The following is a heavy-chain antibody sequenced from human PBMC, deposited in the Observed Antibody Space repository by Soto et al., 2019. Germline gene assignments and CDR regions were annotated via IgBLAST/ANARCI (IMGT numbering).Heavy chain of an antibody. Sequence: QVQLVQSGAEVKKPGASVKVSCKASGYTFTSYAMHWVRQAPGQRLEWMGWINAGNGNTKYSQKFQGRVTITRDTSASTAYMELSSLRSDDTAVYYCARSYYYGSGSYIANYYYYMDVWGKGTTVTVSS. J-gene: IGHJ6*03. V-gene: IGHV1-3*01. D-gene: IGHD3-10*01. CDR1: GYTFTSYA. CDR2: INAGNGNT. CDR3: ARSYYYGSGSYIANYYYYMDV.